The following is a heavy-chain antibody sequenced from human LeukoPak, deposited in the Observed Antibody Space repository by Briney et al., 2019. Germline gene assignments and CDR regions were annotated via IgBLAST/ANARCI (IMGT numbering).Heavy chain of an antibody. CDR2: IKEDGSEK. Sequence: AGGSLRLSCAASGFTFSRYWMSWVRQVPGKGLEWVANIKEDGSEKYYVDSVKGRFTISRDNAKNSLYLQMNSLRADDTAVYYCARGGGRHDFSSDYWGQGTLVTVSS. J-gene: IGHJ4*02. V-gene: IGHV3-7*01. D-gene: IGHD4-11*01. CDR1: GFTFSRYW. CDR3: ARGGGRHDFSSDY.